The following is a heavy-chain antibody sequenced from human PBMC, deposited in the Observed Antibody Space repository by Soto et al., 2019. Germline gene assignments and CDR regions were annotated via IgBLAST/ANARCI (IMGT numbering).Heavy chain of an antibody. V-gene: IGHV4-34*01. Sequence: SETLSLTCAVYGGSFSGYYWSWIRQPPGKGLEWIGEINHSGSTNYNPSLKSRVTISVDTSKNQFSLKLSSVTAADTAVYYCARGNRYYYGAGSYYNNWFDPWGQGTLVTVSS. CDR1: GGSFSGYY. J-gene: IGHJ5*02. CDR3: ARGNRYYYGAGSYYNNWFDP. D-gene: IGHD3-10*01. CDR2: INHSGST.